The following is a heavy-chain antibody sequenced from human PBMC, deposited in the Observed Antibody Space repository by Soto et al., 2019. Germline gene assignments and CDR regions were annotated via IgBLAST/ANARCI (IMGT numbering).Heavy chain of an antibody. Sequence: DVQLVESGGGLVKPGGSLRLSCATSGFMFSTYVMNWVRQAPGKGLVWVSSINGRSNYKYYANSVRGRFTISRDNAKISLFLQMSSLTAEDTAVYYCAREDGIAGETSAFDYWGHGTLVTFSS. CDR1: GFMFSTYV. D-gene: IGHD1-26*01. J-gene: IGHJ4*01. CDR2: INGRSNYK. V-gene: IGHV3-21*01. CDR3: AREDGIAGETSAFDY.